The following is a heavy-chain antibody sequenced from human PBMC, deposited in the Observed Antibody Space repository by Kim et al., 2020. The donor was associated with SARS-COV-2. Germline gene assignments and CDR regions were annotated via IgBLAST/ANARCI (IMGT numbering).Heavy chain of an antibody. CDR1: GFTFSSYG. CDR3: AKVDGDDYDILTGYAGPYYYYGMDV. V-gene: IGHV3-30*18. Sequence: GGSLRLSCAASGFTFSSYGMHWVRQAPGKGLEWVAVISYDGSNKYYADSVKGRFTISRDNSKNTLYLQMNSLRAEDTAVYYCAKVDGDDYDILTGYAGPYYYYGMDVWGQGTTVTVSS. D-gene: IGHD3-9*01. J-gene: IGHJ6*02. CDR2: ISYDGSNK.